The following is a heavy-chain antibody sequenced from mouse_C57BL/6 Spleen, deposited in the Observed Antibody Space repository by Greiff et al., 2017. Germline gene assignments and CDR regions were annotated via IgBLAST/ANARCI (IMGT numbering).Heavy chain of an antibody. V-gene: IGHV1-4*01. CDR3: ARSSYYDSGYWYFDV. J-gene: IGHJ1*03. Sequence: QVQLKESGAELARPGASVKMSCKASGYTFTSYTMHWVKQRPGQGLEWIGYINPSSGYTKYNQKFKDKATLTADKSSSTAYLQLSSLTSEDSAVYYCARSSYYDSGYWYFDVWGTGTTVTVSS. CDR2: INPSSGYT. CDR1: GYTFTSYT. D-gene: IGHD1-1*01.